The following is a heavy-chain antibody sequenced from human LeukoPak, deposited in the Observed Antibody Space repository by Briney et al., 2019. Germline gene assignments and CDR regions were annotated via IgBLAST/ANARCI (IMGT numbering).Heavy chain of an antibody. J-gene: IGHJ4*02. CDR2: ISGSGGST. Sequence: GGSLRLSCAASGFTFSSYAMSWVRQAPGKGLEWVSAISGSGGSTCYADSVKGRFTISRDNSKNTLYLQMNSLRAEDTAVYYCAKVALNYDSSGYYLHWGQGTLVTVSS. D-gene: IGHD3-22*01. CDR3: AKVALNYDSSGYYLH. CDR1: GFTFSSYA. V-gene: IGHV3-23*01.